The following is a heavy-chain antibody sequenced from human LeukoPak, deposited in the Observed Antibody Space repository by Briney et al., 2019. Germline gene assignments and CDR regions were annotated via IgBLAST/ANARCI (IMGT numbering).Heavy chain of an antibody. V-gene: IGHV3-30*02. D-gene: IGHD5-12*01. CDR2: IWSDGANG. CDR3: AKDVALSYSGYDLSMDV. J-gene: IGHJ6*02. CDR1: GFTFSSYG. Sequence: GGSLRLSCEASGFTFSSYGMHWVRHAPGKGLEWVAVIWSDGANGYYADSVKGRFTISRDNSKNTLYLQMNSLRDEDTAVYYRAKDVALSYSGYDLSMDVWGQGTTVTVSS.